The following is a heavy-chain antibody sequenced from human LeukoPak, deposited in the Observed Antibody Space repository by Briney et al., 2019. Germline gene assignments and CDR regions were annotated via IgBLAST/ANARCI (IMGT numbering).Heavy chain of an antibody. CDR2: IYYSGST. V-gene: IGHV4-59*01. CDR1: GGSISSYY. J-gene: IGHJ6*02. D-gene: IGHD2-2*01. CDR3: AGLGYCSSTSCYHYYYYYGMDV. Sequence: SETLSLTCTVSGGSISSYYWSWIRQPPGKGLEWIGYIYYSGSTNYNPSLKSRVTISVDTSKNRFSLKLSSVTAADTAVYYCAGLGYCSSTSCYHYYYYYGMDVWGQGTTVTVSS.